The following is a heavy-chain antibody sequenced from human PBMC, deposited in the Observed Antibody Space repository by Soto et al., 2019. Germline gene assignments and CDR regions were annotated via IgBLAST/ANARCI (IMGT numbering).Heavy chain of an antibody. D-gene: IGHD6-13*01. V-gene: IGHV5-10-1*01. J-gene: IGHJ4*02. CDR2: IDPSDSYT. CDR1: GYSFTSYW. CDR3: ARLWASSSSEESSPDC. Sequence: PGESLKISCKGSGYSFTSYWISWVRQMPGKGLEWMGRIDPSDSYTNYSPSFQGHVTISADKSISTAYLQWSSLKASDTAMYYCARLWASSSSEESSPDCWGQGTLVTVSS.